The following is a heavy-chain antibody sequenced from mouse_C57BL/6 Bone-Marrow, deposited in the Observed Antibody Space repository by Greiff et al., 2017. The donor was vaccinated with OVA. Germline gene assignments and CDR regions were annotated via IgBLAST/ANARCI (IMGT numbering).Heavy chain of an antibody. CDR1: GYTFTSYW. Sequence: VKLQQPGAELVKPGASVKMSCKASGYTFTSYWITWVKQRPGQGLEWIGDIYPGSGSTNYNEKFKSKATLTVDTSSSTAYMQLSSLTSEDSAVYYCARSGDYDYDAHWFDYWGQGTTLTVSS. V-gene: IGHV1-55*01. D-gene: IGHD2-4*01. CDR3: ARSGDYDYDAHWFDY. CDR2: IYPGSGST. J-gene: IGHJ2*01.